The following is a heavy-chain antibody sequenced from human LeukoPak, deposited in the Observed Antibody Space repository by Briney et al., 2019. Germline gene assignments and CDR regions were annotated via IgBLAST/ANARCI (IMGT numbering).Heavy chain of an antibody. CDR3: AKDRMVYGY. V-gene: IGHV3-23*01. Sequence: GGSLRLSCAASGFTFSSSAMSWVRQAPGKGLGWVSAISDSGGRTYYADSVKGRFTISRDNSKNTLYLQMNSLRAEDTAVYYCAKDRMVYGYWGQRTLVTVPS. CDR1: GFTFSSSA. J-gene: IGHJ4*02. D-gene: IGHD2-8*01. CDR2: ISDSGGRT.